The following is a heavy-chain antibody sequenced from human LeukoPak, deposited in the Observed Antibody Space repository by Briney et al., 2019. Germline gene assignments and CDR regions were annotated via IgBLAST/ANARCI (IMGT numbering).Heavy chain of an antibody. CDR1: GFTFSSYG. Sequence: PGGSLRLSCAASGFTFSSYGMHWVRQAPGKGLEWVAFIRYDGSNKYYADSLKGRFTISRDNSKNTLYLQMNSLRAEDTAVYYCAKDRDYGSSDLDCWGQGTLVTVSS. CDR3: AKDRDYGSSDLDC. CDR2: IRYDGSNK. D-gene: IGHD4-23*01. V-gene: IGHV3-30*02. J-gene: IGHJ4*02.